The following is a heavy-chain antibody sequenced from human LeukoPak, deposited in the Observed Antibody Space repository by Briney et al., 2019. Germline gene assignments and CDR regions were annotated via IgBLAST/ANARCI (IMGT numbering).Heavy chain of an antibody. J-gene: IGHJ4*02. V-gene: IGHV4-59*01. D-gene: IGHD3-22*01. Sequence: SETLSLTCTVSGGSISSYYWSWIRQPPGKGLEWIGYIYYSVSTNYNPSLKSRVTISVDTSENHFSLKLSSVTAADTAVYYCARESYYYESSGYYPYYFDYWGQGILVTVSP. CDR1: GGSISSYY. CDR3: ARESYYYESSGYYPYYFDY. CDR2: IYYSVST.